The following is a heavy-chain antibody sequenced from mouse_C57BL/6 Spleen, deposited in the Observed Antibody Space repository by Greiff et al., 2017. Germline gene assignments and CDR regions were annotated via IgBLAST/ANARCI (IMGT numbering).Heavy chain of an antibody. CDR3: TRVGLDY. CDR1: GYTFTDYE. CDR2: IDPETGGT. J-gene: IGHJ2*01. Sequence: QVQLKQSGAELVRPGASVTLSCKASGYTFTDYEMHWVKQTPVHGLEWIGAIDPETGGTAYNQKFKGKAILTADKSSSTSYMELRSLTSEDSAVYYCTRVGLDYWGQGTTLTVSS. V-gene: IGHV1-15*01.